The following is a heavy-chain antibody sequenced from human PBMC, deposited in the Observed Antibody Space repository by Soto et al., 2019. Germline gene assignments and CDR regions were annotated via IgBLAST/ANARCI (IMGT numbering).Heavy chain of an antibody. D-gene: IGHD6-19*01. J-gene: IGHJ6*03. Sequence: SETLSLTCTVSGGSISSYYWSWIRQPPGKGLEWIGYIYYSGSTNYNPSLKSRVTISVDTSKNQFSLKLSSVTAADTAVYYCARGGIAVADYYYYYMDVWGKGTTVTVSS. CDR3: ARGGIAVADYYYYYMDV. V-gene: IGHV4-59*01. CDR2: IYYSGST. CDR1: GGSISSYY.